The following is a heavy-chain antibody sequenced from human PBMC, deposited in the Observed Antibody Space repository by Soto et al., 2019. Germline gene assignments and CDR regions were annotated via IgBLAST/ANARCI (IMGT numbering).Heavy chain of an antibody. J-gene: IGHJ4*02. D-gene: IGHD5-12*01. Sequence: GGSLRLSCAASGFTFSSYAMSWVRQAPGKGLEWVSGIRGSGGSTYYADSVKGRFTISRDNSKNTLYLQMNSLRAEDTAVYYCAKDSRGYSGYDLDYWGQGTLVTVSS. V-gene: IGHV3-23*01. CDR1: GFTFSSYA. CDR3: AKDSRGYSGYDLDY. CDR2: IRGSGGST.